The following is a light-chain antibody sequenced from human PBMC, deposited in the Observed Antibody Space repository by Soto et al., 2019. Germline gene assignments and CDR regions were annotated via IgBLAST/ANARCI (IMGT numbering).Light chain of an antibody. CDR3: QQGHSNPYT. Sequence: IHMTQSPSSLSASVGDRVTITCRASQRITTYLNWYQQKQGKAPKLLISTAATLQGGVPARFSGSRSGTDFTLTTTTLQPGDFATCFCQQGHSNPYTFGQGTKLEIK. CDR2: TAA. V-gene: IGKV1-39*01. CDR1: QRITTY. J-gene: IGKJ2*01.